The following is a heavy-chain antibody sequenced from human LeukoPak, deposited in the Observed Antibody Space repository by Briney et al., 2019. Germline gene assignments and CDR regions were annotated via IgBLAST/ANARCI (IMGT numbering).Heavy chain of an antibody. D-gene: IGHD3-9*01. Sequence: SETLSLTCTVSGGSISSYYWSWIRQPAGKGLEWIGRIYASGSTNYNPSLKSRVTMSVDTSKNQFSLKLSSVTAADTAVYYCARAYYDILTGYDSPFDYWGQGTLVTVSS. CDR2: IYASGST. J-gene: IGHJ4*02. V-gene: IGHV4-4*07. CDR3: ARAYYDILTGYDSPFDY. CDR1: GGSISSYY.